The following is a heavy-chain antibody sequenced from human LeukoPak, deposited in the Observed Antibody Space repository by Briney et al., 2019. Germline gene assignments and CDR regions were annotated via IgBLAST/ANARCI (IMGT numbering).Heavy chain of an antibody. Sequence: PSETLSLTCTVPGGSISSYYWNWIRQPPGKGLEWIGYIYYSGSTNYNPSLKSRVTISVDTSKNQFSLKLSSVTAADTAVYYCTSGVGATSAFDYWGQGTLVTVSS. D-gene: IGHD2-15*01. J-gene: IGHJ4*02. CDR1: GGSISSYY. CDR2: IYYSGST. V-gene: IGHV4-59*01. CDR3: TSGVGATSAFDY.